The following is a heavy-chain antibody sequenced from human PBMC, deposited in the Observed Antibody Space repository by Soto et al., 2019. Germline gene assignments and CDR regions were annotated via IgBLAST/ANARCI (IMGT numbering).Heavy chain of an antibody. V-gene: IGHV3-30*18. CDR2: ISYDGSNK. CDR1: GFTFSSYG. J-gene: IGHJ4*02. D-gene: IGHD3-10*01. CDR3: AKDLAYGSGTKRDY. Sequence: GGSLRLSCAASGFTFSSYGMHWVRQAPGKGLEWVAVISYDGSNKYYADSVKGRFTISRDNSKNTLYLQMNSLRAEDTAVYYCAKDLAYGSGTKRDYRGQGTLVTVSS.